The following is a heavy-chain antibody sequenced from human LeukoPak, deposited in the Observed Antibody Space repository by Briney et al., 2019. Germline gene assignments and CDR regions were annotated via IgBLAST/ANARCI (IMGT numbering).Heavy chain of an antibody. Sequence: PGRSLRLSCAASRFTFSNYGMHWVRQAPGKGLEWVAVIAYDGSDMYYADSAKGRFTISRDNSKNTLYLQMNSLRAEDTAVYYCAADIVGNLDYWGQGTLVSVSS. V-gene: IGHV3-30*03. J-gene: IGHJ4*02. D-gene: IGHD1-26*01. CDR1: RFTFSNYG. CDR2: IAYDGSDM. CDR3: AADIVGNLDY.